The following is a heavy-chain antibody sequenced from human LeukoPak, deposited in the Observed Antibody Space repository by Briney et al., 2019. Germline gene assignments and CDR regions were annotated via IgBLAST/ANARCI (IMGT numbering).Heavy chain of an antibody. V-gene: IGHV3-35*01. D-gene: IGHD2-2*01. J-gene: IGHJ4*02. CDR1: GFTFSNSD. Sequence: GGSLRLSCAASGFTFSNSDMNWVHQAPGKGLKWVSGVSWNGSRTHYADSVKGRFIISRDNSRNTLYLQTNSLRAEDTAVYYCVRKTPRANIVVVPAAARFDYWGQGTLVTVSS. CDR2: VSWNGSRT. CDR3: VRKTPRANIVVVPAAARFDY.